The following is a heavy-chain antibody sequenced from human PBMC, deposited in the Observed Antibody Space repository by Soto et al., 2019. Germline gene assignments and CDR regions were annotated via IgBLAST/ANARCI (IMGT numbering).Heavy chain of an antibody. J-gene: IGHJ4*02. CDR3: AKDVVFAAVAGTFFDY. Sequence: QVQLVESGGGVVQPGRSLRLSCAASGFIFSSYGMNWVRQAPGKGLEWVAVISYDGSNKYYADSVKGRFTISRDNSKNTLYLQMNSLRAEDTAVYYCAKDVVFAAVAGTFFDYWGQGTLVTVSS. V-gene: IGHV3-30*18. CDR2: ISYDGSNK. D-gene: IGHD6-19*01. CDR1: GFIFSSYG.